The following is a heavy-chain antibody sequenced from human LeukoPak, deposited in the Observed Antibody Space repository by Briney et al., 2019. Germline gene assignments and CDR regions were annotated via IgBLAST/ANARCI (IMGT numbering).Heavy chain of an antibody. CDR3: ARTMRPILTGYYSLDY. J-gene: IGHJ4*02. CDR1: GFTFSNHG. CDR2: IWYDGSNK. Sequence: SGGSLRLSCAASGFTFSNHGMHWVRQAPGKGLEWVAVIWYDGSNKYYADSVKGRFTISRDNSKNTLYLQMNSLRAEDTAVYYCARTMRPILTGYYSLDYWGQGTLVTVSS. V-gene: IGHV3-33*01. D-gene: IGHD3-9*01.